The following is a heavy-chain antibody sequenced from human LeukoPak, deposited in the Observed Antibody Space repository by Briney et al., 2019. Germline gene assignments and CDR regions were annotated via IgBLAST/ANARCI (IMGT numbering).Heavy chain of an antibody. CDR2: IIPILGIA. Sequence: ASVKVSCKASGYTFTSYGISWVRQAPGQGLEWMGRIIPILGIANYAQKFQGRVTITADKSTSTAYMELSSLRSEDTAVYYCAAYCSGGSCYPYYFDYWGQGTLVTVSS. CDR3: AAYCSGGSCYPYYFDY. V-gene: IGHV1-69*04. D-gene: IGHD2-15*01. J-gene: IGHJ4*02. CDR1: GYTFTSYG.